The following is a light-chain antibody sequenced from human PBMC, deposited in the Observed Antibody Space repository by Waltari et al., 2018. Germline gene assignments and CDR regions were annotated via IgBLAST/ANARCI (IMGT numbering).Light chain of an antibody. V-gene: IGLV2-14*03. Sequence: QYALTQPASVSGSPGTSITISCTGTSSDVGAYNYVSWYQQHPGKAPKLIIFDVSNRPSGVSNRFSGSKSGNTASLTISGLQAEDEADYYCSSYISSSTLELFGGGTSLTVL. CDR1: SSDVGAYNY. CDR3: SSYISSSTLEL. CDR2: DVS. J-gene: IGLJ2*01.